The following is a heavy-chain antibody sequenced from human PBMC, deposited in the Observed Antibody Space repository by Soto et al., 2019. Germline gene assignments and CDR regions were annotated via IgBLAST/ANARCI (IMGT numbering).Heavy chain of an antibody. D-gene: IGHD3-9*01. J-gene: IGHJ3*01. CDR3: ARDADILTGSDAFDV. CDR2: IGRSSSYA. Sequence: QVQLVESGGGLVKPGGSLRLSCAASGFTFSDYYMSWIRQAPGKGLEWVSYIGRSSSYANYADSVKGRYTISRDNAKNSLSLQMNSLRAEYTAVYYCARDADILTGSDAFDVWGRGTMVTVSS. CDR1: GFTFSDYY. V-gene: IGHV3-11*05.